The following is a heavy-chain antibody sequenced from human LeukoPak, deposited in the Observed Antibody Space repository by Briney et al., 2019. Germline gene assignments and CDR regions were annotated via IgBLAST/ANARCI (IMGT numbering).Heavy chain of an antibody. V-gene: IGHV4-39*07. D-gene: IGHD5-24*01. CDR1: GGSISSSSYY. J-gene: IGHJ3*02. CDR3: ARGTLRDGYRGAFDI. CDR2: IYYSGST. Sequence: PSETLSLTCTVSGGSISSSSYYWGWIRQPPGKGLEWIGSIYYSGSTYYNPSLKSRVTISVDTSKNQFSLKLSSVTAADTAVYYCARGTLRDGYRGAFDIWGQGTMVTVSS.